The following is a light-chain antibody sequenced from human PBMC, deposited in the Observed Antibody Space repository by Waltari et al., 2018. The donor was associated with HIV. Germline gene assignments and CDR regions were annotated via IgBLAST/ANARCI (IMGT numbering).Light chain of an antibody. Sequence: SALTQPRSVSESPGQSVTVSCTGTSSVVGNYNYVSWYQHHPGKAPQLMIYDVSQRPSGVPDRVSGSKSGNTASLSISGLHVEDDADYYCCSHAGSYTFVFGGGTRLTVL. CDR3: CSHAGSYTFV. CDR2: DVS. CDR1: SSVVGNYNY. J-gene: IGLJ2*01. V-gene: IGLV2-11*01.